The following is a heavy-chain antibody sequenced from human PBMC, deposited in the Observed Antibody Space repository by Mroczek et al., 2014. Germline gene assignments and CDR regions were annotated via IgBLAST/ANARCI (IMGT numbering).Heavy chain of an antibody. CDR3: ARTYYDFWSGYRPRGYFDY. CDR1: GGSFSGYY. J-gene: IGHJ4*02. Sequence: QVQLQQWGAGLLKPSETLSLTCAVYGGSFSGYYWSWIRQPPGKGLEWIGEINHSGSTNYNPSLKSRVTISVDTSKNQFSLKLSSVTAADTAVYYCARTYYDFWSGYRPRGYFDYWGQGTLVTVSS. V-gene: IGHV4-34*01. D-gene: IGHD3-3*01. CDR2: INHSGST.